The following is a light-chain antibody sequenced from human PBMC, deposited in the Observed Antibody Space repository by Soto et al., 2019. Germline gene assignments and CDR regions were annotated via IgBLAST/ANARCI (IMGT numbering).Light chain of an antibody. CDR2: RHN. Sequence: QSVLTQAPSASGAPGQRVFISCSGSSPNIGSKYVYWHQQFPGTAPKLLILRHNQRPSGVPDRFSASKSGTSASLAISGLRSEDESDYHCAAWDDSLRSVVFGGGTKLTVL. V-gene: IGLV1-47*01. CDR3: AAWDDSLRSVV. CDR1: SPNIGSKY. J-gene: IGLJ2*01.